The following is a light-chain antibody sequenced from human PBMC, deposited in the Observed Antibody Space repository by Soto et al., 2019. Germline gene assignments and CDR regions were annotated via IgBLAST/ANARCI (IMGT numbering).Light chain of an antibody. CDR1: QSVSSN. J-gene: IGKJ1*01. CDR2: GAS. Sequence: MVLTHSPCTLSVSPWERSTLSCGASQSVSSNLAWYQQKPGQAPRLLIFGASTRATGIPARFSGSGSGTEFTLTISSLQSEDFAVYYCQQYNNWPPTFGQGTKV. CDR3: QQYNNWPPT. V-gene: IGKV3-15*01.